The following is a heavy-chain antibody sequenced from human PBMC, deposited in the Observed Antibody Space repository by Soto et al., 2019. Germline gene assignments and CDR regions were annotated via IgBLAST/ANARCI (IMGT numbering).Heavy chain of an antibody. CDR2: INHSGST. V-gene: IGHV4-34*01. J-gene: IGHJ4*02. Sequence: SETLSLTCAVYGGSFSGYYWSWIRQPPGKGLEWIGEINHSGSTNYNPSLKSRVTISVDTSKNQFSLKLSSVTAADTAVYYCARAPVYWGQGTLVTVSS. CDR1: GGSFSGYY. CDR3: ARAPVY.